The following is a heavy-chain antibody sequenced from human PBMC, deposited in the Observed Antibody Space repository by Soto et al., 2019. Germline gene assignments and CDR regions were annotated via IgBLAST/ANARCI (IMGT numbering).Heavy chain of an antibody. Sequence: EVQLVESGGGLVQPGGSLRLSCAASGFTFSSYSMNWVRQAPGKGLEWVSYISSSSSTIYYADSVKGRFTISRDNAKNSLYLQMNSRRDEDTAVYYCASMRWFGEFSPWAPSGGMDVWGQGTTVTVSS. J-gene: IGHJ6*02. V-gene: IGHV3-48*02. D-gene: IGHD3-10*01. CDR2: ISSSSSTI. CDR1: GFTFSSYS. CDR3: ASMRWFGEFSPWAPSGGMDV.